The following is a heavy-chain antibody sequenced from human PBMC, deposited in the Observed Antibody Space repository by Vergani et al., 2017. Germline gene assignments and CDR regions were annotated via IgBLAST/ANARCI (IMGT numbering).Heavy chain of an antibody. CDR1: GGSLSGYY. Sequence: QVQLQESGPGLVRPSETLSLTCTVSGGSLSGYYWTWIRQTPGEGLEWIGYVEDSGYFNYNPSLKTRVSMSSDTSNNQFSLMLSSVTVAETAVYYCARSIVSRNPPDYFDNWGQGTLVTVSS. CDR3: ARSIVSRNPPDYFDN. CDR2: VEDSGYF. V-gene: IGHV4-59*01. J-gene: IGHJ4*02. D-gene: IGHD1-14*01.